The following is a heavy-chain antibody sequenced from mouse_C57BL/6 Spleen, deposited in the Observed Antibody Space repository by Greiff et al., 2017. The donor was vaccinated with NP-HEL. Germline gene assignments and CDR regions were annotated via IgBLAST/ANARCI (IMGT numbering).Heavy chain of an antibody. D-gene: IGHD1-1*02. J-gene: IGHJ2*01. CDR1: GYTFTDYY. CDR3: ARGGLYYGGLDY. Sequence: DVKLQESGPVLVKPGASVKMSCKASGYTFTDYYMNWVKQSHGKSLEWIGVINPYNGGTSYNQKFKGKATLTVDKSSSTAYMELNSLTSEDSAVYYCARGGLYYGGLDYWGQGTTLTVSS. V-gene: IGHV1-19*01. CDR2: INPYNGGT.